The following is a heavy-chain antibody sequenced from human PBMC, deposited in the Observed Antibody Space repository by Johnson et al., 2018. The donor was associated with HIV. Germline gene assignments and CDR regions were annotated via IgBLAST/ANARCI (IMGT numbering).Heavy chain of an antibody. CDR3: ARDNPGYCSGGSCHDAFDI. J-gene: IGHJ3*02. V-gene: IGHV3-43D*04. CDR2: ISWDGGRT. CDR1: GFTFDDYA. D-gene: IGHD2-15*01. Sequence: VQLVESGGGVVQPGGSLRLSCAASGFTFDDYAMHWVRQAPGKGLEWVSLISWDGGRTYYGDSVKGRFTISRDNSKNTLYLQMNSLRAEDTAVYYCARDNPGYCSGGSCHDAFDIWGQGTMVTVSS.